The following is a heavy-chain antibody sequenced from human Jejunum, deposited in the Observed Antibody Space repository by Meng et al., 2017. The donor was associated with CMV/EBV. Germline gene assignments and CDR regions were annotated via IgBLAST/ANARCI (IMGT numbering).Heavy chain of an antibody. J-gene: IGHJ4*02. Sequence: SGLTFSGCGMHWVRQVPGRGLEWVAFIQYDETTKYYAVSVKGRFSISRDNSKNTLFLQMNSLRAEDAAVYYCVKENKKLRGDYWGQGTLDTVSS. CDR1: GLTFSGCG. D-gene: IGHD1/OR15-1a*01. V-gene: IGHV3-30*02. CDR2: IQYDETTK. CDR3: VKENKKLRGDY.